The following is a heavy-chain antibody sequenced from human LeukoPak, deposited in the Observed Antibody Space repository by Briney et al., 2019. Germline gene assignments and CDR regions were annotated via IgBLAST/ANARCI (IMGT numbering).Heavy chain of an antibody. CDR2: INGSGGST. Sequence: GGSLRLSCAASGFTFSSYAMSWVRQAPGKGLEWVSDINGSGGSTYYADSVKGRFTISRDNSKNTLYLQMNSLRAEDTAVYYCVPRKEWSCYMDVWDKGTTVTVSS. CDR1: GFTFSSYA. D-gene: IGHD3-3*01. CDR3: VPRKEWSCYMDV. J-gene: IGHJ6*03. V-gene: IGHV3-23*01.